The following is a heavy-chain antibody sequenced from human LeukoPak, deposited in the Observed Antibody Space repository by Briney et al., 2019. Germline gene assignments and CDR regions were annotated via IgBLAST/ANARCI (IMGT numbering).Heavy chain of an antibody. J-gene: IGHJ4*02. Sequence: GGSLRLSCAASGFTFSSYAMSWVRQAPGKGLEWVSAISGSGGSTYYADSVKGRFTISRDNSKNTLYLQMNSPRAEDTAVYYCAKWRSTSYCSSTSCYLDYFDYWGQGTLVTVSS. V-gene: IGHV3-23*01. CDR3: AKWRSTSYCSSTSCYLDYFDY. D-gene: IGHD2-2*01. CDR2: ISGSGGST. CDR1: GFTFSSYA.